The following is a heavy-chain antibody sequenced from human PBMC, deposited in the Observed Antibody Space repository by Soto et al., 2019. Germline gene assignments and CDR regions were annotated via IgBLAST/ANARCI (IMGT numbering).Heavy chain of an antibody. V-gene: IGHV3-23*01. J-gene: IGHJ4*02. D-gene: IGHD1-1*01. CDR2: ISGRGGST. CDR3: AKEKAVTWTFDY. Sequence: EVQLLESGGGLVQPGGSLRLSCAASGFTFSSYAMSWVRQAPGKGLDWVSAISGRGGSTYYADSVKGRFTISRDNSKNTRYLQMNSLRAEDTAVYYCAKEKAVTWTFDYWGQGTLVTVSS. CDR1: GFTFSSYA.